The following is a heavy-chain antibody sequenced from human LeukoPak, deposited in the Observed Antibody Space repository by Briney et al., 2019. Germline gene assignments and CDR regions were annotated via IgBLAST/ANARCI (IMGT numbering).Heavy chain of an antibody. J-gene: IGHJ4*02. V-gene: IGHV5-51*01. Sequence: GESLKISCKGSGYSFTSYWIGWVRQMPGKGLEWMGIIYPGDSDTRYSPSFQGQVTISADKSISTAYLQWSSLKASDTAMYYCARGAVYGWELLGVPFDYWGQGTLVTVSS. CDR2: IYPGDSDT. D-gene: IGHD1-26*01. CDR1: GYSFTSYW. CDR3: ARGAVYGWELLGVPFDY.